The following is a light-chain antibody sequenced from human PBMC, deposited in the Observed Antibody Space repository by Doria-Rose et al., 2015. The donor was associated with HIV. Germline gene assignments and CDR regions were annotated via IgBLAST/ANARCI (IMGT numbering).Light chain of an antibody. Sequence: TQSPGTLSLSPGERATLSCRASQSFSSTYLAWYQQKPDQAPSLLIYDGSTRATGIPDRFSASGSGTDFTLTINRLEPEDCALYYCHQYGTSWTFGQGTKVEI. CDR1: QSFSSTY. J-gene: IGKJ1*01. CDR2: DGS. CDR3: HQYGTSWT. V-gene: IGKV3-20*01.